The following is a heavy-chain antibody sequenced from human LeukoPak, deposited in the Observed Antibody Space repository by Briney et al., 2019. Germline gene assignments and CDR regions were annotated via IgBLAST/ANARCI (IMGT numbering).Heavy chain of an antibody. CDR2: IVPIFGTA. CDR1: GGTFSSYT. Sequence: SVKVSCKASGGTFSSYTISWVRLAPGQGLEWMGGIVPIFGTANYAQKFQGRVTITADKSTSTSYMEVNSLRSEDTAVYYCASDGGLGESSLDYWGQGTLVTVSS. J-gene: IGHJ4*02. D-gene: IGHD3-10*01. CDR3: ASDGGLGESSLDY. V-gene: IGHV1-69*06.